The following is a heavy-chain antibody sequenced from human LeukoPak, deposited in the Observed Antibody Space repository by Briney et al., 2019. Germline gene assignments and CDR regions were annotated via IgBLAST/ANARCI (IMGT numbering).Heavy chain of an antibody. CDR1: GYGFTGYY. V-gene: IGHV1-2*02. CDR3: ARDGPGSGRVFDY. D-gene: IGHD1-26*01. CDR2: INPNSGGT. Sequence: TSVKVSCKASGYGFTGYYLHWEGHAPGQGLELMGSINPNSGGTNYAQEFQGRVTMTRDTSIRTAYMELSRLRSDDTAVYYCARDGPGSGRVFDYWGQGTLVTVSS. J-gene: IGHJ4*02.